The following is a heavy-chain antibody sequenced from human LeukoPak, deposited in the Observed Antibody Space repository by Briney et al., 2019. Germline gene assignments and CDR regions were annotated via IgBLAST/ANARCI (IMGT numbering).Heavy chain of an antibody. V-gene: IGHV3-53*01. Sequence: GGSLRLSCAASGFAVSRKYMSWVRQAPGKGLGWVSVIYSGAATYYADSVKGRFTISRDNSKNTLYLQMNSLRVEDTAIYYCATHDTSGYYKFDSWGQGTLVTVSS. J-gene: IGHJ4*02. CDR3: ATHDTSGYYKFDS. CDR1: GFAVSRKY. CDR2: IYSGAAT. D-gene: IGHD3-22*01.